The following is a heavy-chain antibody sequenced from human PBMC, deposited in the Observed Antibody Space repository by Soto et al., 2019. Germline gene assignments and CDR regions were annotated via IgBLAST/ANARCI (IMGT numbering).Heavy chain of an antibody. CDR2: IRNKANDNTT. Sequence: EVQLVEFGGGLVQPGGSLRLSCAASGFTFSDHYMDWVRQAPGKGPEWVARIRNKANDNTTEYAATVKDRFTISRDDSKNSLYLQSESLKDEDTALYYCARDLDSGSHCYMDVWGRGTTVTVSS. D-gene: IGHD1-26*01. J-gene: IGHJ6*02. CDR3: ARDLDSGSHCYMDV. V-gene: IGHV3-72*01. CDR1: GFTFSDHY.